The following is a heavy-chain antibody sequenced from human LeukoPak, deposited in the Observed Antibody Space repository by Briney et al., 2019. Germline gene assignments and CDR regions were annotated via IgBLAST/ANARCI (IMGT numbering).Heavy chain of an antibody. CDR3: AREGSSADYYYYYMDV. J-gene: IGHJ6*03. D-gene: IGHD3-10*01. Sequence: SETLSLTCAVYGGSFSGYYWSWIRQPPGKGLEWIGEINHSGSTNYNPSLKSRVTISVDTSKNQFSLKLSSVTAADTAVYYCAREGSSADYYYYYMDVWGKGTTVTVSS. V-gene: IGHV4-34*01. CDR2: INHSGST. CDR1: GGSFSGYY.